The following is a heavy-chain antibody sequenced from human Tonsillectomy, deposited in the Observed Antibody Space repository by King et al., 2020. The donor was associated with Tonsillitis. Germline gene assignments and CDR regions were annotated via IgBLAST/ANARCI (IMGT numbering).Heavy chain of an antibody. Sequence: VQLVESGGGVVQPGESLRLSCAASGFTFSRYGMHWVRQAPGKGLEWVTFIRCDGSNKYYADSVKGRFTISRDKSKNTLYLQMKSLRAEDTAVYYCAKDIAGTGWPQAQYSFDYGGQGTPVTVSS. CDR3: AKDIAGTGWPQAQYSFDY. J-gene: IGHJ4*02. D-gene: IGHD6-19*01. CDR1: GFTFSRYG. CDR2: IRCDGSNK. V-gene: IGHV3-30*02.